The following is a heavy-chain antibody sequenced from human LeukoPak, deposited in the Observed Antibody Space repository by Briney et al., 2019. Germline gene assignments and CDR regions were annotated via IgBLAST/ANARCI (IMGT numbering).Heavy chain of an antibody. CDR2: INWNGGST. J-gene: IGHJ4*02. CDR3: TRDGPTQLLWSGELLGVGENSPDY. CDR1: GFTFDNYG. Sequence: GGSLRLSCAASGFTFDNYGMNWFRQAPGKGLEWVSAINWNGGSTGYADSVKGRFTISRDKAKNSLYLQMNSLRAEATELYYCTRDGPTQLLWSGELLGVGENSPDYWGQGSLVTVSS. V-gene: IGHV3-20*04. D-gene: IGHD3-10*01.